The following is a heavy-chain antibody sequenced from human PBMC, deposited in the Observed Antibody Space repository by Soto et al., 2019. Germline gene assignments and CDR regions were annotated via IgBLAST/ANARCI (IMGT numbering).Heavy chain of an antibody. D-gene: IGHD1-26*01. CDR1: GGTFSSYA. CDR3: ARGVYYSYYYYGMDV. CDR2: IIPIFGTA. J-gene: IGHJ6*02. V-gene: IGHV1-69*13. Sequence: SVKVSCKASGGTFSSYAISWVRQAPGQGLEWMGGIIPIFGTANYAQKFQGRVTITADESTSTAYMELSSLGSEDTAVYYCARGVYYSYYYYGMDVWGQGTTVTVSS.